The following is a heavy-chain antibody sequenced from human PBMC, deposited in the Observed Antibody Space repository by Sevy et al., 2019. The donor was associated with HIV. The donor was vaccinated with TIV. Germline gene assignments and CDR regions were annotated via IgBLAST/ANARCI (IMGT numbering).Heavy chain of an antibody. CDR3: TTDRRLVPFDY. D-gene: IGHD6-6*01. V-gene: IGHV3-15*01. CDR1: GFTFSDAW. Sequence: GGSLRLSCATSGFTFSDAWMSWVRQTPGKGLECVGRIKSQTYGGTADYAAFVKGRFTISRDDSIGTLYLQMSSLKSDDTAVYYCTTDRRLVPFDYWGQGTLVTVSS. CDR2: IKSQTYGGTA. J-gene: IGHJ4*02.